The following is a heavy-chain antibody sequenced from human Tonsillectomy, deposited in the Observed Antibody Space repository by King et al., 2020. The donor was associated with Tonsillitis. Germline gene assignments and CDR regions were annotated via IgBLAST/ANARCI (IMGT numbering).Heavy chain of an antibody. CDR1: GFHFQNAW. Sequence: VQLVESGGGLVKPGGSLRLSCAAFGFHFQNAWMTWVRQAPGKGLEGVGRIKSKSDGGTADYVPPVKGRFTISRDDSKNTLYLQMSSVNTDDTAVYFCTTDGDNLGSVCHDFWGQGTLVTVSS. CDR3: TTDGDNLGSVCHDF. V-gene: IGHV3-15*01. D-gene: IGHD7-27*01. CDR2: IKSKSDGGTA. J-gene: IGHJ4*02.